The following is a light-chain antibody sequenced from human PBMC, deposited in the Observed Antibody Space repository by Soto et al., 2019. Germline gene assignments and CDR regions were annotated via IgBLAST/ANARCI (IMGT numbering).Light chain of an antibody. J-gene: IGLJ3*02. CDR2: DVI. CDR1: SSDVGVYNY. CDR3: CSYAGSSLWV. Sequence: QSALTQPRSVSGSPGQSVTISCTGTSSDVGVYNYVSWYQQHPGKAPQLVIYDVIKRPSGVPDRFSGSKSGNTASLPISGLQAEDEADYYCCSYAGSSLWVFGGGTKLTVL. V-gene: IGLV2-11*01.